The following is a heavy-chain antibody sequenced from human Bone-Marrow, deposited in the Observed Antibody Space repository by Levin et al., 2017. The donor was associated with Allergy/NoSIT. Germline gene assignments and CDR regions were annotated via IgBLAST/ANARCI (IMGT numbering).Heavy chain of an antibody. V-gene: IGHV1-2*02. CDR3: VRSRSFYFDN. D-gene: IGHD3-16*02. CDR2: INPDTGDT. CDR1: GYPFTNYF. J-gene: IGHJ4*02. Sequence: PVASVKVSCKPSGYPFTNYFVAWVRQAPGQGPEWMGWINPDTGDTNYAQKFQDRVTMTRDTSISTAFMELRGLRSDDTAVYYCVRSRSFYFDNWGQGTLITVSS.